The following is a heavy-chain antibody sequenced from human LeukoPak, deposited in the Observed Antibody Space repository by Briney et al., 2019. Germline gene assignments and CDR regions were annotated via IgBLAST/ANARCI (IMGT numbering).Heavy chain of an antibody. D-gene: IGHD1-26*01. CDR1: GSPISSNY. Sequence: SETLSLTCTVSGSPISSNYWSWIRQPPGKGLEWIGYVYPSGSTNYNPSLKSRVTISVDTSKNQFSLKLSSVTTADTAVYYCARAGGSWQFDYWGQGTLVTVSS. V-gene: IGHV4-59*01. CDR3: ARAGGSWQFDY. J-gene: IGHJ4*02. CDR2: VYPSGST.